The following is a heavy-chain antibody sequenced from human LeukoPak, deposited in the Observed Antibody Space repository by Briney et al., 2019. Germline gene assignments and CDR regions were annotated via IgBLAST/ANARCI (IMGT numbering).Heavy chain of an antibody. Sequence: SVKVSCKASGGTFSSYAISWVRQAPGQGLEWMGGIIPIFGTANYTQKFQGRVTITADESTSTAYMELSSLRSEDTAVYYCARSYSYGSYYYYGMDVWGQGTTVTVSS. J-gene: IGHJ6*02. V-gene: IGHV1-69*13. D-gene: IGHD5-18*01. CDR2: IIPIFGTA. CDR3: ARSYSYGSYYYYGMDV. CDR1: GGTFSSYA.